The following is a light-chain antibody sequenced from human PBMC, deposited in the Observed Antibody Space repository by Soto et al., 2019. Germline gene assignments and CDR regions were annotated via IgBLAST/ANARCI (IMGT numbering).Light chain of an antibody. Sequence: VLTQSPATLSLSPVDRATLSCRASQSIHTSLAWYQQKPGQPPRLVVYDSTLRANGVPARFGGSRSGTEFTLPINNLVPEDFAVYYCRQRNVWPPITFGQGTRLEI. V-gene: IGKV3-11*01. CDR2: DST. CDR1: QSIHTS. J-gene: IGKJ5*01. CDR3: RQRNVWPPIT.